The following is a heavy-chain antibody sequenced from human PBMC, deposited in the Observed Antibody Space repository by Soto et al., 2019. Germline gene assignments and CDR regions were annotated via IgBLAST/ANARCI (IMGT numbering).Heavy chain of an antibody. J-gene: IGHJ4*02. Sequence: EVQLLESGGGLVQPGGSLRLSCAASGFTFSSYAMSWVRQAPGKGLEWVSAISGSGGSTYYADSVKGRFTISRDNSKNTLYLQMNSLRAADTAVYYCDRIAAINGDFDYWGEGTLVTVSS. V-gene: IGHV3-23*01. CDR2: ISGSGGST. D-gene: IGHD6-13*01. CDR1: GFTFSSYA. CDR3: DRIAAINGDFDY.